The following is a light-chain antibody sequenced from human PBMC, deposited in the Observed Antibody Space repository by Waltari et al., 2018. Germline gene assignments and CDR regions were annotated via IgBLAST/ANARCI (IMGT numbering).Light chain of an antibody. Sequence: QSALPQPPSVSGSPGQSVTISCTGTISDVGAYNYVSWYQQHPGKAPKLMIYDVSKRPSGVPDRFSGSKSGNTASLTISGLQGEDEADYYCCSYAGSYTYVFGTGTKVTVL. J-gene: IGLJ1*01. CDR2: DVS. CDR1: ISDVGAYNY. V-gene: IGLV2-11*01. CDR3: CSYAGSYTYV.